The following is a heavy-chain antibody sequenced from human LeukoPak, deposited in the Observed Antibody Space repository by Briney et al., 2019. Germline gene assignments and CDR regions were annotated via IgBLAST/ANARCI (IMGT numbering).Heavy chain of an antibody. D-gene: IGHD6-13*01. Sequence: ASVKVSCKASGYTFTSYGISWVRRAPGQGLEWMGWISAYNGNTNYAQKLQGRVTMTTDTSTSTAYMELRSLRSDDPAVYYCARDRTPYSSSLGVYWGQGTLVTVSS. V-gene: IGHV1-18*01. CDR1: GYTFTSYG. CDR2: ISAYNGNT. J-gene: IGHJ4*02. CDR3: ARDRTPYSSSLGVY.